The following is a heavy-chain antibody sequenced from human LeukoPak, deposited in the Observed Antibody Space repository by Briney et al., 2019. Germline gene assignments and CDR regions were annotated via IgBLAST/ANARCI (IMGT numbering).Heavy chain of an antibody. CDR2: ISAYNGNT. Sequence: GGSVKVSCKASGYTFTSYGISWVRQAPGQGLEWMGWISAYNGNTNYAQKLQGRVTMTTDTSTSTAYMELRSLRSDDTAVYYCARDQDFWSGYYYYGMDVWGQGTTVTVSS. J-gene: IGHJ6*02. D-gene: IGHD3-3*01. V-gene: IGHV1-18*01. CDR1: GYTFTSYG. CDR3: ARDQDFWSGYYYYGMDV.